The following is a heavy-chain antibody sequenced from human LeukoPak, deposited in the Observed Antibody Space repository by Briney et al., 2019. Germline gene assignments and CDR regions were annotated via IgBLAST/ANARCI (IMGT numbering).Heavy chain of an antibody. CDR2: IYSGGST. V-gene: IGHV3-53*01. J-gene: IGHJ4*02. D-gene: IGHD3-22*01. CDR1: GFTLSNNY. CDR3: AKQRDYYDSSGYYRGYYFDY. Sequence: GGSLRLSCAASGFTLSNNYMSWVRQAPGKGLEWVSVIYSGGSTYYADSVKGRFTISRDNPKNTLYLQMNSLRAEDTAVYYCAKQRDYYDSSGYYRGYYFDYWGQGNLVTVSS.